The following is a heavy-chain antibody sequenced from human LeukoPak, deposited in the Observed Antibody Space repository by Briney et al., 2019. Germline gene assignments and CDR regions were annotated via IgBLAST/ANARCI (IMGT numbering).Heavy chain of an antibody. J-gene: IGHJ4*02. D-gene: IGHD2-21*01. V-gene: IGHV3-30*04. CDR3: ARDPLGDSTYYFDY. CDR1: GFTFSSYA. CDR2: ISYDGSDK. Sequence: GGSLRLSCAASGFTFSSYAMHWVRQAPGKGLEWVAVISYDGSDKYYADSVKGRFTISRDNSKNTLYLQMNSLRAEDTAVYYCARDPLGDSTYYFDYWGQGILVAVSS.